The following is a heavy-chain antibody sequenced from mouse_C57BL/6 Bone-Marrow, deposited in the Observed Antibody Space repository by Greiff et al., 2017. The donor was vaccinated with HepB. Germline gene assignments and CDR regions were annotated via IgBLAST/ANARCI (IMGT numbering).Heavy chain of an antibody. CDR2: INYDGSST. J-gene: IGHJ2*01. V-gene: IGHV5-16*01. CDR1: GFTFSDYY. CDR3: ARGGTTVVAAFDY. D-gene: IGHD1-1*01. Sequence: EVHLVESEGGLVQPGSSLKLSCTASGFTFSDYYMAWVRQVPEKGLEWVANINYDGSSTYYLDSLKSRFIISRDNAKNILYLQMSSLKSDDTATYDCARGGTTVVAAFDYWGQGTTLTVSS.